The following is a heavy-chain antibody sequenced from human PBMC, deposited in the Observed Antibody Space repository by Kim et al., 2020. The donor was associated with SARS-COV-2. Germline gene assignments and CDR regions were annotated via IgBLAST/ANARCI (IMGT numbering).Heavy chain of an antibody. CDR2: FYYSGST. V-gene: IGHV4-39*07. D-gene: IGHD2-8*01. CDR1: GGSISSSHFY. Sequence: SETLSLTCTVSGGSISSSHFYWGWLRPPPGKGLEWIGTFYYSGSTYYNPSRNSRFTISVETAKNQSSLKLSSVTAADTAVYYCAGHGGGYCVHFDHWGQGTLVTVSS. J-gene: IGHJ4*02. CDR3: AGHGGGYCVHFDH.